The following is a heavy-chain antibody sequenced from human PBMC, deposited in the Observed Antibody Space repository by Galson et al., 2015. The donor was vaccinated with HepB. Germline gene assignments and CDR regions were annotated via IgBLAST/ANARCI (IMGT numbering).Heavy chain of an antibody. V-gene: IGHV3-30*03. Sequence: SLRLSCAASGFSFSYHAIHWVRQAPGKGLEWLAATSYDGNYKYYVDSVKGRFTISRDNSKDTLYLQMDRLRPDDTAVYYCARQSEPGYSSHPLDYWGLATLVTVSS. CDR3: ARQSEPGYSSHPLDY. CDR1: GFSFSYHA. D-gene: IGHD4-11*01. CDR2: TSYDGNYK. J-gene: IGHJ4*02.